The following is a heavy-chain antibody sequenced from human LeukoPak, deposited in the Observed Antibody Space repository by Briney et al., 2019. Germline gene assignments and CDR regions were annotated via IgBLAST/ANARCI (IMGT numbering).Heavy chain of an antibody. V-gene: IGHV4-61*02. Sequence: SETLSLTCTVSGGSISSGSYYWSWIRQPAGKGLEWIGRIYTSGSTNYNPSLKSRVTISVDTSKNQFSLKLSSVTAADTAVYYCARVGSGWPRAPRDYWGQGTLVTVSS. J-gene: IGHJ4*02. CDR3: ARVGSGWPRAPRDY. CDR1: GGSISSGSYY. CDR2: IYTSGST. D-gene: IGHD6-19*01.